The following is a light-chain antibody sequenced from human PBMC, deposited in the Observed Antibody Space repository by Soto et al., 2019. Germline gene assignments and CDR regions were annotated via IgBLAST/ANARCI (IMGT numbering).Light chain of an antibody. CDR1: QSVASY. CDR3: QHRADWPRGS. Sequence: EIVLTQSPDTLSLSPGDTSTLSCRASQSVASYLSWYQQKTFQPPRLLMYHASNRATGIPASFSGSGSGTHFTLTIRSLEPDDFAVYYCQHRADWPRGSFGQGTKVDIK. CDR2: HAS. V-gene: IGKV3-11*01. J-gene: IGKJ2*01.